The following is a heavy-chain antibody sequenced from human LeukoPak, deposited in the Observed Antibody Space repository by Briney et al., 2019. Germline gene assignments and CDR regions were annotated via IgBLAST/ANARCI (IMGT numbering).Heavy chain of an antibody. CDR2: IYYSGST. V-gene: IGHV4-59*12. CDR3: ARGASGTLYDAFDI. J-gene: IGHJ3*02. CDR1: GGSISSYY. Sequence: PSETLSLTCTVSGGSISSYYWSWIRQPPGKGLEWIGYIYYSGSTNYNPSLKSRVTISVDTSKNQFSLKLNSVTAADTAVYYCARGASGTLYDAFDIWGQGTMVTVSS. D-gene: IGHD1-26*01.